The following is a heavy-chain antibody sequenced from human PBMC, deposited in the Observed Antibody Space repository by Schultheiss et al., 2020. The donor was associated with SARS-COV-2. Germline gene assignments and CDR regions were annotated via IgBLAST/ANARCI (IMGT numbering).Heavy chain of an antibody. D-gene: IGHD6-19*01. Sequence: SVKVSCKASGGTFSSYAISWVRQAPGQGLEWMGGIIPIFGTANYAQKFQGRVTITADESTSTAYMELSSLRDEDTAVYYCAPYSSGQGAFQFGYWGQGTLVTVSS. J-gene: IGHJ4*02. CDR1: GGTFSSYA. V-gene: IGHV1-69*13. CDR2: IIPIFGTA. CDR3: APYSSGQGAFQFGY.